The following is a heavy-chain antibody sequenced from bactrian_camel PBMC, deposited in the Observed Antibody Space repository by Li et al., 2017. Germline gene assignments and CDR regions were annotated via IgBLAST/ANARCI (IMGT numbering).Heavy chain of an antibody. CDR2: IYSDSSNS. V-gene: IGHV3-2*01. CDR1: GFTFSNYY. D-gene: IGHD6*01. J-gene: IGHJ6*01. CDR3: ARGGYGGGMGY. Sequence: HVQLVESGGGLVQPGGSLRLSCVASGFTFSNYYMSWVRQAPGKAPEWVSSIYSDSSNSYSADSVEGRFTISRDNAKNTLYLQMNSLKHEDTALYYCARGGYGGGMGYWGQGTQVTVS.